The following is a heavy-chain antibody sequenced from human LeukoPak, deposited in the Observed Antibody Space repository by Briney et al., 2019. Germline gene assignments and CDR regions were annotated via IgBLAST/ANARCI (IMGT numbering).Heavy chain of an antibody. CDR1: GFTVSSNY. Sequence: PGGSLRLSCAASGFTVSSNYMSWVRQAPGKGPEWVSVIYSGGSTYYADSVKGRFTISRDNSKNTLYLQMNSLRAEDTAVYYCARQGYGEAFDYWGQGTLVTVSS. CDR3: ARQGYGEAFDY. D-gene: IGHD4-17*01. V-gene: IGHV3-53*01. J-gene: IGHJ4*02. CDR2: IYSGGST.